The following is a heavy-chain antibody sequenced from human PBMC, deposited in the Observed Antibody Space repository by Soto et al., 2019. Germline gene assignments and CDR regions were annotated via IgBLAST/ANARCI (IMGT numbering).Heavy chain of an antibody. CDR3: ATDLAGIAAAWGGMDV. J-gene: IGHJ6*02. Sequence: GSLLPPCSASGSTFSSYAMHGVRQAAGKGLEWVAVISYDGSNRYYADSVKGRFTISRDNSKNTLYLPMNSLRAEDTAVYYCATDLAGIAAAWGGMDVWGQGTKVTVYS. CDR2: ISYDGSNR. D-gene: IGHD6-13*01. CDR1: GSTFSSYA. V-gene: IGHV3-30-3*01.